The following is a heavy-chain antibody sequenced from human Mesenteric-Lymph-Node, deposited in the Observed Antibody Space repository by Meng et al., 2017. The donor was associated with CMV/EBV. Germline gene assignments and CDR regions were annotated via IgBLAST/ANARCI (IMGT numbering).Heavy chain of an antibody. CDR1: GGHFSRYV. V-gene: IGHV1-69*13. CDR3: ARGGYCSGSSCYSVDAFFGLDV. J-gene: IGHJ6*02. Sequence: SVKVSCKTSGGHFSRYVISWVRQAPGQGLEWMGGIIPFFGTINYAEKFQDRVTINADASTTTVYMELSSLRSDDTAVYYCARGGYCSGSSCYSVDAFFGLDVWGQGTTVTVSS. CDR2: IIPFFGTI. D-gene: IGHD2-15*01.